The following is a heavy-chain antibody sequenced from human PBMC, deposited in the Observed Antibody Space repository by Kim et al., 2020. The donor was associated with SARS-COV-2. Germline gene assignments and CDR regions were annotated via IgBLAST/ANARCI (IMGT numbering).Heavy chain of an antibody. CDR1: GYTLTELS. CDR3: ATTTPFCYDMLTGSKINWFDP. D-gene: IGHD3-9*01. V-gene: IGHV1-24*01. J-gene: IGHJ5*02. CDR2: FNPEDGET. Sequence: ASVKVSCKVSGYTLTELSMHWVRQAPGKGLEWMGGFNPEDGETSYAQKFQGRVTMTEDTSTDTAYMELSSLRSEDTAVYYCATTTPFCYDMLTGSKINWFDPWRKGTLVTVSS.